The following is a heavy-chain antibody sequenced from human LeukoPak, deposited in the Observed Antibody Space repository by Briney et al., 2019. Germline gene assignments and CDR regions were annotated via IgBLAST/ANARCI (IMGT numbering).Heavy chain of an antibody. J-gene: IGHJ6*03. CDR2: INHRGST. CDR3: AGGDLLQGYYMDV. D-gene: IGHD2-15*01. Sequence: SETLSLTCAVYGGSFSGYYWTWIRQPPGRGLEWIGEINHRGSTNYNPSLKSRATISVDTSNSQFSLKVSSVTAADTAVYYCAGGDLLQGYYMDVWGKGTTVTVSS. V-gene: IGHV4-34*01. CDR1: GGSFSGYY.